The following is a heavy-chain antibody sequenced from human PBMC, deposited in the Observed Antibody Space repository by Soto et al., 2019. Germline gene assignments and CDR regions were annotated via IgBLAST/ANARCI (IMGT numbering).Heavy chain of an antibody. CDR2: IVFIFGTA. Sequence: TFSIYAISWVRQAPRHRLEWMGGIVFIFGTANYAEKFQGRVPITADESTSTAYLELSSLRSEGAAVFYCAMGCLGGYCSCISCFALYSMDVWGQGTTFTVSS. J-gene: IGHJ6*02. V-gene: IGHV1-69*01. CDR3: AMGCLGGYCSCISCFALYSMDV. D-gene: IGHD2-15*01. CDR1: TFSIYA.